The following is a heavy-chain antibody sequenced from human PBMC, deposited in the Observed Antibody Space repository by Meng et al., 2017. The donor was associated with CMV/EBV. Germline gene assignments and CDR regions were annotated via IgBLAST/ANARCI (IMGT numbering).Heavy chain of an antibody. J-gene: IGHJ4*02. CDR3: ANRGLSDCSSTSCYQIGDY. D-gene: IGHD2-2*01. CDR2: MNPNSGNT. V-gene: IGHV1-8*01. CDR1: GYTFTSYD. Sequence: ASVKVSCKASGYTFTSYDINWVRQATGQGLEWMGWMNPNSGNTGYAQKFQGRVTMTRNTSISTAYMELSSLRSEDTAVYYCANRGLSDCSSTSCYQIGDYWGQGTLVTVSS.